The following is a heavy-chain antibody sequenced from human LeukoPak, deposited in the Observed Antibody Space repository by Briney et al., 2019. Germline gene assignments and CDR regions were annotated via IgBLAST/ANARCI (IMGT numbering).Heavy chain of an antibody. CDR2: ISYDGSNK. D-gene: IGHD1-26*01. V-gene: IGHV3-30*01. Sequence: GGSLRLSCAASGFTFSAYAMHWVRQAPGKGLEWVAVISYDGSNKYYADSVKGRFTISGDKSKDTLYLQMNSLRPEDTAVYYCARGPGPIAGAKNPFDIWGQGTMVTISS. CDR1: GFTFSAYA. CDR3: ARGPGPIAGAKNPFDI. J-gene: IGHJ3*02.